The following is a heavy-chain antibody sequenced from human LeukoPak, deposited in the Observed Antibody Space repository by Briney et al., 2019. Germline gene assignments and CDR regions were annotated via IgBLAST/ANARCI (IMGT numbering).Heavy chain of an antibody. CDR1: GYTFTSYA. J-gene: IGHJ5*02. Sequence: ASVKVSCKASGYTFTSYAMNWGRQAPGQGLEWMGWINTNTGNPTYAQGFTGRFVFSLGSSVSTASLQVSSLKAEATAVYYCARSYPLQYGHNWFDPWGQGTLVTVSS. CDR2: INTNTGNP. V-gene: IGHV7-4-1*02. D-gene: IGHD4-11*01. CDR3: ARSYPLQYGHNWFDP.